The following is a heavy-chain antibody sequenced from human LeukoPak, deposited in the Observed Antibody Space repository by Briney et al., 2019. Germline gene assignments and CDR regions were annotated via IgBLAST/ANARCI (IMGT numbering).Heavy chain of an antibody. V-gene: IGHV1-8*01. J-gene: IGHJ6*03. D-gene: IGHD2-2*01. CDR3: ARRNQLLCYYYYYNTDV. CDR2: MNPNSGNT. Sequence: GASVKVSCKASGYTFTSYDINWVRQATGQGLEWMGWMNPNSGNTGYAQKFQGRVTMTRNTSISTAYMELSSLRSEDTAVYYCARRNQLLCYYYYYNTDVWGKGTTVTVSS. CDR1: GYTFTSYD.